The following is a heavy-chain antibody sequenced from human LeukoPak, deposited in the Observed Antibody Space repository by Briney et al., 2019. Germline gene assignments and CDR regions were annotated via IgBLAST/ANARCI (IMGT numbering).Heavy chain of an antibody. V-gene: IGHV1-2*02. D-gene: IGHD4-11*01. CDR2: INPNSGGT. Sequence: ASVKVSCKASGYTFTGYYMHWVRQAPGQGLEWMGWINPNSGGTNYAQKFQGRVTMTRDTSISTAYMELSRLRSDDTAVYYCARYYSNYSTFRKFIGLDYYYYYMDVWGKGTTVTVSS. CDR3: ARYYSNYSTFRKFIGLDYYYYYMDV. CDR1: GYTFTGYY. J-gene: IGHJ6*03.